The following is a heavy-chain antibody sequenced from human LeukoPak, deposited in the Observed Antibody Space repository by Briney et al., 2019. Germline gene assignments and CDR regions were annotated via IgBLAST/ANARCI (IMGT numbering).Heavy chain of an antibody. J-gene: IGHJ4*02. Sequence: ASVKVSCKASGYTFTGYYMHWVRQAPGLGLEWMGWINPNSGGTNYAQKFQGRVTMTRDTSISTAYMELSRLRSDDTAVYYCASPLMIQLWFPDYWGQGTLVTVSS. D-gene: IGHD5-18*01. CDR3: ASPLMIQLWFPDY. V-gene: IGHV1-2*02. CDR1: GYTFTGYY. CDR2: INPNSGGT.